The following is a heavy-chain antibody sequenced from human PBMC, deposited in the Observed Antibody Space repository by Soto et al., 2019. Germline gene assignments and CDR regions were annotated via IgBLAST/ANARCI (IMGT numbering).Heavy chain of an antibody. CDR3: ARGMDFFTEVGYYYYGMDV. CDR1: GYTFTSYA. J-gene: IGHJ6*02. Sequence: SVKVSCKASGYTFTSYAMHWVRQAPGQRLEWMGWIIPIFGTANYAQKFQGRVTITADESTSTAYMELSSLRSEDTAVYYCARGMDFFTEVGYYYYGMDVWGQGTTVTVSS. V-gene: IGHV1-69*13. CDR2: IIPIFGTA. D-gene: IGHD3-3*01.